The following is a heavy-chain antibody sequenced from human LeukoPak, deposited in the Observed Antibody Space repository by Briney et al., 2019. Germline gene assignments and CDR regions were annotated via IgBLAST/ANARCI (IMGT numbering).Heavy chain of an antibody. Sequence: GASVKVSCKASGYTFASYFVHWVRQAPGQGPEWMGIFNPSSGDATYAQKFQGRVAMTRDSSTSTVYMELSSLRSEDTAVYYCARDAYGGNSGGTVYWGQGTLVTVSS. V-gene: IGHV1-46*01. D-gene: IGHD4-23*01. CDR1: GYTFASYF. J-gene: IGHJ4*02. CDR2: FNPSSGDA. CDR3: ARDAYGGNSGGTVY.